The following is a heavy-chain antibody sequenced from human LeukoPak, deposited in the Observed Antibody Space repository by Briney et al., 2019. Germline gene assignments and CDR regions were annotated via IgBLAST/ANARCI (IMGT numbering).Heavy chain of an antibody. D-gene: IGHD5-12*01. CDR2: IKSKTDGETT. CDR1: GFTFSDYY. Sequence: NPGGSLRLSCAASGFTFSDYYMSWIRQAPGKGLECFGRIKSKTDGETTDYAAPGKGRFTISRDDSKNMLYLQMNSPKSEDTALYYCTADLPPPRGYDYPFDYWGQESLVTVSS. J-gene: IGHJ4*02. CDR3: TADLPPPRGYDYPFDY. V-gene: IGHV3-15*01.